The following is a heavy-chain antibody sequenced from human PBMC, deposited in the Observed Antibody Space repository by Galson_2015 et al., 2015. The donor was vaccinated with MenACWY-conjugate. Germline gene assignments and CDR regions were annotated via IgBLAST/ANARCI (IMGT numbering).Heavy chain of an antibody. D-gene: IGHD6-13*01. CDR2: INQDGGEI. Sequence: CRRLSCAVSGLTFRHYWMSGVRHAPGKGLEWGSDINQDGGEIYYGDSVKGRFTISRENNTNSLFLQMNTLRAEDTALYYCSRDHVAPGLFCDRWGQGTLVTVSS. CDR3: SRDHVAPGLFCDR. CDR1: GLTFRHYW. J-gene: IGHJ1*01. V-gene: IGHV3-7*04.